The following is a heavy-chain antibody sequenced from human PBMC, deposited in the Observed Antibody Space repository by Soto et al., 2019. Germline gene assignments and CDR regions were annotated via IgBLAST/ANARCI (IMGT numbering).Heavy chain of an antibody. D-gene: IGHD6-13*01. CDR3: ARGAAEFDP. V-gene: IGHV1-69*10. CDR1: GGSFSRLV. J-gene: IGHJ5*02. Sequence: AVKVSCNGTGGSFSRLVISWLRQAPGQGPELMGWINPMLGMANFAQKFQDRVTITEDQSTTTAYKELRSLRCEDTAVYYCARGAAEFDPWGQGTLVTVSS. CDR2: INPMLGMA.